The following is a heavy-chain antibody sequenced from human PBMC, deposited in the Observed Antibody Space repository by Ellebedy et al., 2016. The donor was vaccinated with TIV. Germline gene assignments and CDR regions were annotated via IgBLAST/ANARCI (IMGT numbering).Heavy chain of an antibody. CDR2: ISSHGMTT. CDR1: GFIFNSHG. CDR3: TKVGAVAGAPAYLAYDY. J-gene: IGHJ4*02. V-gene: IGHV3-30*13. Sequence: PGGSLRLSCAASGFIFNSHGMHWVRQAPGKGLEWVAVISSHGMTTYYSDSVKGRFTISRDNSNNSLYLQMNSLRAEDTAVYFCTKVGAVAGAPAYLAYDYWGQGTLVTVSS. D-gene: IGHD6-19*01.